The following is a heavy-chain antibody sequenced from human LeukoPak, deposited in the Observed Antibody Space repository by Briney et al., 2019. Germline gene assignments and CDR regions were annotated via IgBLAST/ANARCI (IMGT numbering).Heavy chain of an antibody. CDR3: AREVIKVGIYYYGMDV. Sequence: ASVKVSCKASGYTFTGYYMHWVRQAPGQGLEWMGWINPNSGGTNYAQKFQGRVTITRDTSISTAYMELSRLRSDDTAVYYCAREVIKVGIYYYGMDVWGQGTTVTVSS. J-gene: IGHJ6*02. CDR1: GYTFTGYY. D-gene: IGHD2-21*01. CDR2: INPNSGGT. V-gene: IGHV1-2*02.